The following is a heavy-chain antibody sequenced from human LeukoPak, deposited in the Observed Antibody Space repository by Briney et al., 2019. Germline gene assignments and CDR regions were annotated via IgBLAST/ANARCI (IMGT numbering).Heavy chain of an antibody. D-gene: IGHD6-13*01. J-gene: IGHJ4*02. CDR1: GYSISSGYY. CDR2: IYHSGST. Sequence: KPSETPSLTCAGSGYSISSGYYWGWIRPPPRKGLEWIGSIYHSGSTYYNPSLKSRVTISVDTSKNQFSLKLSSVTAADTAVYYCARRSSSWFPFDYWGQGTLVTVSS. CDR3: ARRSSSWFPFDY. V-gene: IGHV4-38-2*01.